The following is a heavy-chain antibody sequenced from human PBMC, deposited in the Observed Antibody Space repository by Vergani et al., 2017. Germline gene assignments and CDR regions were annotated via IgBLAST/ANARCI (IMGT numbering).Heavy chain of an antibody. CDR1: GGSMSGYY. J-gene: IGHJ4*02. CDR2: MYHSGST. D-gene: IGHD3-3*01. CDR3: ARVPYYDFWSGFDY. Sequence: QLQLQQSGPGLVKPSETLSLTCSVSGGSMSGYYWSWIRQPPGKELEWIGYMYHSGSTNYNPSLKSRVTISVDTSKNQFSLKLSSVTAADTAVYYCARVPYYDFWSGFDYWGQGTLVTVSS. V-gene: IGHV4-59*12.